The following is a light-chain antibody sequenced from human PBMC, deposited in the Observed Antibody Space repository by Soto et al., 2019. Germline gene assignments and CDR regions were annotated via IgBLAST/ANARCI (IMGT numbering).Light chain of an antibody. J-gene: IGLJ2*01. V-gene: IGLV2-14*03. CDR2: DVN. Sequence: QSALTQPASVSGSPGQSIAISCTGTSSDVGAFNHVSWYQQHPGEAPKLLIYDVNNRPSGVSDRFSGSKSGITASLTISGLQADDEADYYCSSISTISTFAFGGGTKVTVL. CDR1: SSDVGAFNH. CDR3: SSISTISTFA.